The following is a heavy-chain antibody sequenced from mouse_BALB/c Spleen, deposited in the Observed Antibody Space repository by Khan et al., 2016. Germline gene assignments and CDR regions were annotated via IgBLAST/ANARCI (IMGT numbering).Heavy chain of an antibody. CDR2: ILPGCGST. CDR3: AGGVY. CDR1: GYTFSSYW. Sequence: QVQLQQSGAELMKPGASVKISCKATGYTFSSYWLEWVKERPGHGLEWIGEILPGCGSTNYHEKFKGKATFTAETSSNTAYLQLSSLTSEDSAGYYCAGGVYWGQGTLVTVSA. J-gene: IGHJ3*01. V-gene: IGHV1-9*01.